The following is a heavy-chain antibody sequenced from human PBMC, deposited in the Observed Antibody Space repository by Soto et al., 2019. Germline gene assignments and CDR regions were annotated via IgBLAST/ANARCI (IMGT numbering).Heavy chain of an antibody. CDR3: ASATSGWPSNCFDP. CDR1: GYTFTSYV. V-gene: IGHV1-18*01. Sequence: QVQLVQSGAEVKEPGASVKVSCKASGYTFTSYVISWVRQAPGQGPEWMGWISADNGNTNYAQKLQGRVTMTTDTSTGTVYMELRSLRSDDTAVYYCASATSGWPSNCFDPWGQGTLVTVSS. D-gene: IGHD6-19*01. CDR2: ISADNGNT. J-gene: IGHJ5*02.